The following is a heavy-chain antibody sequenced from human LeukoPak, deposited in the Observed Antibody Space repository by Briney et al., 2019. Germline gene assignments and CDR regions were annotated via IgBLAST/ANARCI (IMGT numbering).Heavy chain of an antibody. CDR3: ARGCDYGPLADAFDI. CDR2: INHSGST. Sequence: SETLSLTCAVYGGSFSGYYWSWIRQPPGKGLEWIGEINHSGSTNYNPSLKSRVTISVDTSKNQFSLKLSSVTAADTAVYYCARGCDYGPLADAFDIWGQGTMVTVSS. J-gene: IGHJ3*02. CDR1: GGSFSGYY. V-gene: IGHV4-34*01. D-gene: IGHD4/OR15-4a*01.